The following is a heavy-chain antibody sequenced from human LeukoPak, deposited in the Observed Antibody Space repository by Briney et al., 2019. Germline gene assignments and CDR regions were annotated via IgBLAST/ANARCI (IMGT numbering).Heavy chain of an antibody. J-gene: IGHJ4*02. CDR3: AKERSSGWPFEN. Sequence: GGSLRLSCAASGFSFNTYSLHWVRQAPGTGLEWLGVLSHDGSHEYYADSVKGRFTISRDNSKSPLYLQMTGLRPDDQAVYYCAKERSSGWPFENWGQGTLFTASS. CDR1: GFSFNTYS. CDR2: LSHDGSHE. D-gene: IGHD6-19*01. V-gene: IGHV3-30-3*01.